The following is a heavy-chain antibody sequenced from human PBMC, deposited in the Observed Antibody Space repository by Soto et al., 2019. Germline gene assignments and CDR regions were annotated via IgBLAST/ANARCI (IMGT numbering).Heavy chain of an antibody. Sequence: QLQLQESGPGLVKPSETLSLTCTVSGGSISISSYYCGWLRQPPGKGLEWIGCIYYSGSTYYNPSLKSRVTISVDTSKNQFSLKLSSVTAADTAVYYCARHRWELLPDAFDIWCQGTMVTVSS. V-gene: IGHV4-39*01. CDR2: IYYSGST. CDR1: GGSISISSYY. J-gene: IGHJ3*02. D-gene: IGHD1-26*01. CDR3: ARHRWELLPDAFDI.